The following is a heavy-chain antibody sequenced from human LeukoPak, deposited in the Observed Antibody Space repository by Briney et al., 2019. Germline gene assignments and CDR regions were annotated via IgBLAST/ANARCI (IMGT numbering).Heavy chain of an antibody. V-gene: IGHV4-4*02. D-gene: IGHD3-10*01. J-gene: IGHJ5*02. Sequence: PSGTLSLTCAASGGSISSSNWWSWVRQPPGKGLEWIGDIYYSGSTNYKPSLKSRVTISVDTSKNQFSLKLSSVTAADTAVYYCARGGYYGSGNDFRFDPWGQGTLVTVSS. CDR3: ARGGYYGSGNDFRFDP. CDR2: IYYSGST. CDR1: GGSISSSNW.